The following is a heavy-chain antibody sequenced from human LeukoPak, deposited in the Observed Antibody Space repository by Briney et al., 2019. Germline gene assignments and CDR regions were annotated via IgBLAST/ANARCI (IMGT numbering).Heavy chain of an antibody. J-gene: IGHJ5*02. CDR3: ARDRLQLQS. V-gene: IGHV4-4*07. CDR1: GGSISSYS. Sequence: SETLSLTCTVSGGSISSYSWSWIRQPAVKGLEWIGRMYTSGSTKYNPSLKSRVTMSVDTSKNQFSLKLSSVTAADTAVYYCARDRLQLQSWGQGTLVTVSS. D-gene: IGHD1-1*01. CDR2: MYTSGST.